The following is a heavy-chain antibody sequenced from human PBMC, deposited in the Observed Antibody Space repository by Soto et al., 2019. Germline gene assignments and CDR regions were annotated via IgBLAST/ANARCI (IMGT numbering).Heavy chain of an antibody. V-gene: IGHV3-66*01. J-gene: IGHJ4*02. D-gene: IGHD3-16*01. CDR1: GFTVSSNH. CDR3: AGPGEQHRY. CDR2: IYSGGST. Sequence: EVQLVESGGGLGQPGGSLRLSCAASGFTVSSNHMSWVSQAPGKGLEWVSLIYSGGSTYYADSVKGRFTFSRDNSKNTLYLQMNSLRAEYTAVYYCAGPGEQHRYWGQGTLVTVSS.